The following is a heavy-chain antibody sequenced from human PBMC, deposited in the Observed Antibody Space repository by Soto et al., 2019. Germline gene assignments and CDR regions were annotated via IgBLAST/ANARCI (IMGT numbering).Heavy chain of an antibody. CDR3: ARGPSYDSSGYYPYNWFDP. D-gene: IGHD3-22*01. CDR1: GYTFTSHA. V-gene: IGHV1-3*01. J-gene: IGHJ5*02. Sequence: ASVKVSCKASGYTFTSHAMHWVRQAPGQRLEWMGWINAGNGNTKYSQKFQGRVTITRDTSASTAYMELSSLRSEDTAVYYCARGPSYDSSGYYPYNWFDPWGQGTLVTVSS. CDR2: INAGNGNT.